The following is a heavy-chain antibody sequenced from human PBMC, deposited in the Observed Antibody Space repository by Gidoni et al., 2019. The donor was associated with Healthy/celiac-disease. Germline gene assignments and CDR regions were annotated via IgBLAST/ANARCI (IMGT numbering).Heavy chain of an antibody. D-gene: IGHD3-3*01. J-gene: IGHJ3*02. CDR1: GFTFRSYA. CDR3: AKGVVYYDFWSGYYKGNDAFDI. V-gene: IGHV3-23*01. Sequence: EVQLLESGGGLVQPGGSLRLSCAASGFTFRSYARSWARQAPGKGLEWGSAISGSGGSTYDADSVKGRFTISRDNSKNTLYLQMNSLRAEDTAVYYCAKGVVYYDFWSGYYKGNDAFDIWGQGTMVTVSS. CDR2: ISGSGGST.